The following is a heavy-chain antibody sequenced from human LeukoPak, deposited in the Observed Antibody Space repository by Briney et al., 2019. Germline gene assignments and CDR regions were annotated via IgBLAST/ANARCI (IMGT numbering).Heavy chain of an antibody. CDR1: GGSISSGSYY. J-gene: IGHJ4*02. V-gene: IGHV4-30-2*01. D-gene: IGHD3-10*01. CDR3: ARGGPIRGSNFDY. Sequence: SETLSLTCTVSGGSISSGSYYWSWIRQPPGKGLEWIGYIYHTESTYYNPSLKSRVTISVDRSKNQFSLKVSSVTAADTAVYYCARGGPIRGSNFDYWGQGTLVTVFS. CDR2: IYHTEST.